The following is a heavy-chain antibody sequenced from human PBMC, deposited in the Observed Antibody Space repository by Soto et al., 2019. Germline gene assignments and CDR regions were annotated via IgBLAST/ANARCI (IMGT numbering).Heavy chain of an antibody. CDR2: SSYNGGT. V-gene: IGHV4-39*01. D-gene: IGHD3-10*01. Sequence: QLQLQESGPGLVKPSETLSLTCTVSTDSSSFTNSYWGWIRQPPGKGLQWIGSSSYNGGTFYNPSLKGRAVISFDTSTKQSSLQVTSVTAADAAVYFCARHRIEVVWRGFDFWGQGSPVTVSS. J-gene: IGHJ4*02. CDR1: TDSSSFTNSY. CDR3: ARHRIEVVWRGFDF.